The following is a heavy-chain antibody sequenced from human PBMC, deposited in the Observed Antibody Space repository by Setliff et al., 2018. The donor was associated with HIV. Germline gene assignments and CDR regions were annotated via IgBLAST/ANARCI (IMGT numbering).Heavy chain of an antibody. D-gene: IGHD3-22*01. Sequence: SETLSLTCTVSDSGTYYWSWIRQPAGKGLEWIGRVSSRGDTNYNPSLKSRVTISADTSKNQFSLKLSSVTVADTAVYHCARDVLDLVISVYGFWGQGIPVTVSS. CDR3: ARDVLDLVISVYGF. CDR1: DSGTYY. CDR2: VSSRGDT. V-gene: IGHV4-61*02. J-gene: IGHJ4*02.